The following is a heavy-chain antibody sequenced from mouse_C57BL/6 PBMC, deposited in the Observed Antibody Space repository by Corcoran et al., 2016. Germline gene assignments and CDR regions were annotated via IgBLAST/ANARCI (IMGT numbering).Heavy chain of an antibody. CDR1: GYTFTDYY. Sequence: EVQLQQSGPELVKPGASVKISCKASGYTFTDYYMNGVKQSHGKSLEWIGDINPNNGGTSYNQKFKGKATLTVDKSSSTAYMELRSLTSEDSAVYYCARTWGYDGYRRFDYWGQGTTLTVSS. CDR3: ARTWGYDGYRRFDY. J-gene: IGHJ2*01. D-gene: IGHD2-3*01. CDR2: INPNNGGT. V-gene: IGHV1-26*01.